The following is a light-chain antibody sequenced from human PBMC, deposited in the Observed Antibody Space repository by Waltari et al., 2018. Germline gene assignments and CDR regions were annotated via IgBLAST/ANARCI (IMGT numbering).Light chain of an antibody. J-gene: IGLJ2*01. V-gene: IGLV2-11*01. CDR3: CSYAGSYTHVV. CDR2: DVS. Sequence: QSALPQPRSVSGSPGQSVTISCTGTSSDVGGYHYVSWYQQHPGKAPKLMIYDVSTRPSGVPDRFSGSKSGNPASLTISGLQAEDEADYYCCSYAGSYTHVVFGGGTKLTVL. CDR1: SSDVGGYHY.